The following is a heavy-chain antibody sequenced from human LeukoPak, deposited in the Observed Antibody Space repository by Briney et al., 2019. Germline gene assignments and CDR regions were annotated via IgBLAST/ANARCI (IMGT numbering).Heavy chain of an antibody. CDR2: ISSSSSYI. Sequence: PGGSLRLSCAASGFTFSSYSMNWVRQAPGKGLEWVSSISSSSSYIYYADSVKGRFTISRDNAKNSLYLQMNSLRAEDTAVYYCARWSSTRGAFDIWGQGTMVTVSS. CDR1: GFTFSSYS. CDR3: ARWSSTRGAFDI. J-gene: IGHJ3*02. D-gene: IGHD2-2*01. V-gene: IGHV3-21*01.